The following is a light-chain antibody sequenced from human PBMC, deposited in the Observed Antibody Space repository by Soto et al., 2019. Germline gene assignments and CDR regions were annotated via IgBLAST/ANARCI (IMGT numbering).Light chain of an antibody. CDR3: QQTYNTPYT. CDR2: TSG. Sequence: IHMTQSPSSLSASVGDRVTITCRASQRITTHLNWYQQKPGEAPKLLISTSGTLQRGVPSRFTGSGSGTDFTLTITGLQPADFATYFCQQTYNTPYTFGQGTKLEIK. J-gene: IGKJ2*01. V-gene: IGKV1-39*01. CDR1: QRITTH.